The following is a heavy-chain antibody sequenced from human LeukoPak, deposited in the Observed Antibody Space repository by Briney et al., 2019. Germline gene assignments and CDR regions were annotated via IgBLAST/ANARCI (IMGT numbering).Heavy chain of an antibody. J-gene: IGHJ3*02. CDR2: INHSGDS. D-gene: IGHD6-6*01. Sequence: SETLSLTCAVRGGSFSGYFWSWIRQPPGKGLEYIGEINHSGDSTYNPSLKTRVTISVDTSKNQFSLNMVSVTAADTAVYYCARHEFGSSSAAFDTWGQGTMVIVSS. CDR1: GGSFSGYF. V-gene: IGHV4-34*01. CDR3: ARHEFGSSSAAFDT.